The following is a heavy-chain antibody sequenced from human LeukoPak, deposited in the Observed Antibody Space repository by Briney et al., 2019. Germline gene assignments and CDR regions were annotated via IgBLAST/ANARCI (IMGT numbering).Heavy chain of an antibody. J-gene: IGHJ3*02. CDR1: GYTFTSYD. D-gene: IGHD3-16*02. CDR2: ISAYNGNT. CDR3: ARGGTFGGVIVSAFDI. Sequence: ASVKVSCKASGYTFTSYDISWVRQAPGQGLEWMGWISAYNGNTNYAQKLQGRVTMTTDTSTSTAYMELRSLRSDDTAVYYCARGGTFGGVIVSAFDIWGQGTMVTVSS. V-gene: IGHV1-18*01.